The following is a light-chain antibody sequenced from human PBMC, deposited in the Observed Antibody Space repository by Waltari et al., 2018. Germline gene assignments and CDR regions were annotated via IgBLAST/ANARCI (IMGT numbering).Light chain of an antibody. J-gene: IGLJ1*01. Sequence: QSALTQPRSVSGSPGQSVTISCTGTSSDVGDYNYVSWYQQPPGKAPKLMIYDVSKRPSGVPDRFSGSKSGNTASLTISGLQAEDEADYYCCSFAGSYVFGTGTKVTVL. V-gene: IGLV2-11*01. CDR2: DVS. CDR3: CSFAGSYV. CDR1: SSDVGDYNY.